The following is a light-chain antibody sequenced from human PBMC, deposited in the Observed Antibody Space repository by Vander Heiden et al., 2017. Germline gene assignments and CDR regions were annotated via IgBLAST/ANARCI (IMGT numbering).Light chain of an antibody. Sequence: DIQRTQSPSSLSASVGDVVTITCRASQSISSYLNWYQQKPGKAPKLLIYAASSLQSGVPSRFSGRGSGTDFTLTISSLQPEDFATYYCQQSHNTPFTFGHGTKVDIK. CDR3: QQSHNTPFT. CDR2: AAS. J-gene: IGKJ3*01. CDR1: QSISSY. V-gene: IGKV1-39*01.